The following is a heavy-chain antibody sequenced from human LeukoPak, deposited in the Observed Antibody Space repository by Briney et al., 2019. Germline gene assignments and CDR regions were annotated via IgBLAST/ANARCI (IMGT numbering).Heavy chain of an antibody. CDR3: AKGSSGPSDY. J-gene: IGHJ4*02. CDR1: GFTFSSYE. Sequence: GGSLRLSCAASGFTFSSYEMNWVRQAPGKGLEWVAVISYDGSNKYYADSVKGRFTISRDNSKNTLYLQMNSLRAEDTAVYYCAKGSSGPSDYWGQGTLVTVSS. CDR2: ISYDGSNK. V-gene: IGHV3-30*18. D-gene: IGHD6-19*01.